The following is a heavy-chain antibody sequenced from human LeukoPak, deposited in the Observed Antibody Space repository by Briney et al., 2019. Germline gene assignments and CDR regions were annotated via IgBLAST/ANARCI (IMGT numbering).Heavy chain of an antibody. J-gene: IGHJ4*02. CDR1: GFTFSSYG. CDR3: ARDPYSSGWTDY. Sequence: SGRALRISCAASGFTFSSYGMHWVRQAPGKGLEWVAVIWYDGSNKYYADSVKGRFTISRDNSKNTLYLQMNSLRAEDTAVYYCARDPYSSGWTDYWGQGTLVTVSS. CDR2: IWYDGSNK. D-gene: IGHD6-19*01. V-gene: IGHV3-33*01.